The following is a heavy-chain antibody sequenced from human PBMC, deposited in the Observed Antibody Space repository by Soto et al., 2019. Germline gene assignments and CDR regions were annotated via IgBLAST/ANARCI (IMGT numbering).Heavy chain of an antibody. J-gene: IGHJ6*02. Sequence: QVQLQESGPGLVKPSQTLSLTCTVSGGSISSSDYNWCWIRQPPGKGLEWIGYITYSGSTYYNPSLKIRVTISVDTSKNQFSLKLTSVTAEDTAVYYCGSVYGYVWGRYRYGMDVWGQGTTVTVAS. CDR1: GGSISSSDYN. CDR2: ITYSGST. D-gene: IGHD3-16*02. V-gene: IGHV4-30-4*01. CDR3: GSVYGYVWGRYRYGMDV.